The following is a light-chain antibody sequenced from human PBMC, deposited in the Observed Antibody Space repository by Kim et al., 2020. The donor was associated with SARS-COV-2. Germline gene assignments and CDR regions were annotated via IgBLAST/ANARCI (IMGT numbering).Light chain of an antibody. CDR2: AAY. CDR3: QQTYRSPRT. CDR1: QYVSSY. Sequence: AYLGDRVTITCRASQYVSSYLNWYHQRAGKAPNLLLYAAYILQSGVPPRFSGSESGTDFTLTINSLRPEDFATYYSQQTYRSPRTFGQGTKVDIK. J-gene: IGKJ1*01. V-gene: IGKV1-39*01.